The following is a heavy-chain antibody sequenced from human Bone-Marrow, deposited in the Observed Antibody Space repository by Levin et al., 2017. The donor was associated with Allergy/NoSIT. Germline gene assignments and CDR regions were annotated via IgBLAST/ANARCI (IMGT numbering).Heavy chain of an antibody. Sequence: GESLKISCAASGFTFTNAWMSWVRQAPGKGLEWVGRIKSKNDGGTTDYAAPVKGRFIMSRDDAKNTLYLQMNSLKTEDTAVYYCTTDDYYDSSGYKAAFDCWGQGTLVTVSS. V-gene: IGHV3-15*01. J-gene: IGHJ4*02. CDR1: GFTFTNAW. CDR2: IKSKNDGGTT. CDR3: TTDDYYDSSGYKAAFDC. D-gene: IGHD3-22*01.